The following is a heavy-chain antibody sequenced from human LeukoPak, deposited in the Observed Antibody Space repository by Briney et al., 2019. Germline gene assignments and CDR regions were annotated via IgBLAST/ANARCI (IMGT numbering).Heavy chain of an antibody. V-gene: IGHV1-69*06. CDR1: GGTFSSYA. CDR2: IIPIFGTA. CDR3: ARDPALFYYDILTGYDTGFDY. D-gene: IGHD3-9*01. J-gene: IGHJ4*02. Sequence: ASVKVSCKASGGTFSSYAISWVRQAPGQGLEWMGGIIPIFGTANYAQKFQGRVTITADKSTSTAYMELSSLRSEDTAVYYCARDPALFYYDILTGYDTGFDYWGQGTLVTVSS.